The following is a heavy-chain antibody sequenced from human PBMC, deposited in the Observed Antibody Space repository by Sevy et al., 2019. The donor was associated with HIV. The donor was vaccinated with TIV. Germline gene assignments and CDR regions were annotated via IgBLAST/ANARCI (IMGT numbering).Heavy chain of an antibody. J-gene: IGHJ4*02. CDR3: ARLNSCGGDCYYFDY. D-gene: IGHD2-21*02. CDR1: GFIFSHYA. CDR2: MSYVGGSE. V-gene: IGHV3-30-3*01. Sequence: GGSLRLSCAASGFIFSHYAVHWVRQGPGKGLEWVAIMSYVGGSENYGDSVKGRFTISRDNSKNTLFLQMNSLRPDDTAMYYCARLNSCGGDCYYFDYWGQGTLVTVSS.